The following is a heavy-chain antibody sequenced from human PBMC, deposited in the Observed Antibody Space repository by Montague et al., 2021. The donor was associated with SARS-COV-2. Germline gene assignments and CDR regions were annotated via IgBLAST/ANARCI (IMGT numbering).Heavy chain of an antibody. V-gene: IGHV4-39*02. CDR3: ARDRGDIYGGNSAWFDP. J-gene: IGHJ5*02. D-gene: IGHD4-23*01. Sequence: SETLSLTCSVSGGSFDSDNFFWGWIRQPPGKRLEWIGVISNDGRTFDNPSLKSRVTISVHTSRNQLSLNVKSVTASNTAVYYCARDRGDIYGGNSAWFDPWGQGTLVTVSS. CDR1: GGSFDSDNFF. CDR2: ISNDGRT.